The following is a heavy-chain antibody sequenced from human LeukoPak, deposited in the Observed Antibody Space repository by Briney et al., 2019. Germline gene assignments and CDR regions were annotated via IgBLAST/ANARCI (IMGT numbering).Heavy chain of an antibody. D-gene: IGHD2-15*01. CDR2: TYYTGNT. CDR3: ARGGGGGGNRAPFDY. Sequence: KTSETLSLTCTVSGGSISSSSYYWGWIRQPPGKGLEWIGHTYYTGNTNYNPSFKSRVTISVDTTKDQVFLKLTSVTAADTAVYYCARGGGGGGNRAPFDYWGQGTLVTVSS. CDR1: GGSISSSSYY. J-gene: IGHJ4*02. V-gene: IGHV4-61*05.